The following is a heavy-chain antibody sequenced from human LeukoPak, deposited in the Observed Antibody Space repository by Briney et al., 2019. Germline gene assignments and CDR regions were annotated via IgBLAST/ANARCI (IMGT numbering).Heavy chain of an antibody. V-gene: IGHV3-15*01. CDR3: TYNWNYGYFDY. D-gene: IGHD1-7*01. CDR1: GFTLGDYG. CDR2: IKSKTDGGTT. Sequence: GSLRLSCTASGFTLGDYGVNWVRQAPGKGLEWVGRIKSKTDGGTTDYAAPVKGIFTISRDDSKNTLYLQMNSLKAEDTAVYYCTYNWNYGYFDYWGQGTLVTVSS. J-gene: IGHJ4*02.